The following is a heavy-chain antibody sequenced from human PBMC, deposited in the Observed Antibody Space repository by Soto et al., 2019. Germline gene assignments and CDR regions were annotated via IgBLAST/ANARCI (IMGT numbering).Heavy chain of an antibody. CDR1: GFTVSSNY. J-gene: IGHJ6*02. V-gene: IGHV3-53*01. D-gene: IGHD5-18*01. Sequence: GGSLRLSCAASGFTVSSNYMNWVRQAPGKGLEWVSVIYSGGSTYYADSVKGRFTISRDNSKNTLYLQMNSLRAEDTAVYYCARDRRYSYGYGYYYYGMDVWGQGTTVTVSS. CDR2: IYSGGST. CDR3: ARDRRYSYGYGYYYYGMDV.